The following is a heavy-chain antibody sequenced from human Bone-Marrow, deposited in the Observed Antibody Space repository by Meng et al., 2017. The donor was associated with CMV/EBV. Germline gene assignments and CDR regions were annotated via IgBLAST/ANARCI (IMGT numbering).Heavy chain of an antibody. J-gene: IGHJ5*01. CDR2: ISTSNGDT. CDR1: GYTFTTYA. CDR3: ARGGRENSFGS. Sequence: ASVKVSCKASGYTFTTYAITWVRQAPGQGLEWMGWISTSNGDTESAQKVRDRITFTTDGSTTSAYMELRSLTSDDTAIYFCARGGRENSFGSWGQGTLVTVSS. D-gene: IGHD3-16*01. V-gene: IGHV1-18*04.